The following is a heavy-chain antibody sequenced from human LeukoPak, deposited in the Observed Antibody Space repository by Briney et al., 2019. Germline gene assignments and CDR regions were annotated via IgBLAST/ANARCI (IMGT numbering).Heavy chain of an antibody. Sequence: SVKVSCKASGGTFSSYTISWVRQAPGQGLEWMGRIIPILGIANYAQKFQGRATITADKSTSTAYMELSSLRSEDTAVYYCARTLFVNGGNAFDIWGQGTMVTVSS. D-gene: IGHD2-8*01. CDR1: GGTFSSYT. CDR3: ARTLFVNGGNAFDI. J-gene: IGHJ3*02. CDR2: IIPILGIA. V-gene: IGHV1-69*02.